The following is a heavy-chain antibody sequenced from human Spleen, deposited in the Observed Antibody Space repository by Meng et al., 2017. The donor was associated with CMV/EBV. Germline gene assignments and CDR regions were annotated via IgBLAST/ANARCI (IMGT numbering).Heavy chain of an antibody. CDR2: IVVGSGNT. D-gene: IGHD2-2*01. Sequence: SVKVSCKASGFTFTSSAVKWVRQARGQRLEWIGWIVVGSGNTNYAQKFQERVTITRDMSTSTAYMGLSSLRSEDTDVYYCAAGQGYCSSTSCWNWFDPWGQGTLVTVSS. CDR3: AAGQGYCSSTSCWNWFDP. V-gene: IGHV1-58*01. J-gene: IGHJ5*02. CDR1: GFTFTSSA.